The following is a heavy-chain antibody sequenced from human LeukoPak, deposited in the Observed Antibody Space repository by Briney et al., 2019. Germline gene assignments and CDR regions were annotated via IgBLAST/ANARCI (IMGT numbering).Heavy chain of an antibody. CDR1: GFTFSSYW. Sequence: GGSLRLSCAASGFTFSSYWMHWVRQAPGKGLVWVSRIKSDGSSTTYADSVKGRFTISRDNSKNTLYLQMNSLRAEDTAVHYCAKMVVVVPADYWGQGTLVTVSS. CDR3: AKMVVVVPADY. D-gene: IGHD2-2*01. J-gene: IGHJ4*02. CDR2: IKSDGSST. V-gene: IGHV3-74*01.